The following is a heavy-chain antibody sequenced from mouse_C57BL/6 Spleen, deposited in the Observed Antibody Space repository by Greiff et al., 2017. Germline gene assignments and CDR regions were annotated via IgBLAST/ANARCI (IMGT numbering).Heavy chain of an antibody. CDR3: AKGHYYGSSPYAMDY. J-gene: IGHJ4*01. V-gene: IGHV5-17*01. CDR2: ISSGSSTI. D-gene: IGHD1-1*01. Sequence: DVMLVESGGGLVKPGGSLKLSCAASGFTFSDYGMHWVRQAPEKGLEWVAYISSGSSTIYYADTVKGRFTISRDNAKNTLFLQMTSLRSEDTAMYYCAKGHYYGSSPYAMDYWGQGTSVTVSS. CDR1: GFTFSDYG.